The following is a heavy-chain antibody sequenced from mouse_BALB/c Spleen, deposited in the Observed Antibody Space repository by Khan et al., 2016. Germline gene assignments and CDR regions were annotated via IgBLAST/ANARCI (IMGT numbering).Heavy chain of an antibody. D-gene: IGHD2-13*01. CDR3: TKLDYYYAMDY. V-gene: IGHV6-6*02. CDR1: GFTFSNYW. Sequence: EVKLEESGGDLVQPGGSMKLSCVASGFTFSNYWMNWVRQSPEKGLEWVAEIRLKSNNYATHYAESVKGRFTISRDDSKSSVYLQMNNLRAEDTGNDYCTKLDYYYAMDYWGQGTSVTVSS. CDR2: IRLKSNNYAT. J-gene: IGHJ4*01.